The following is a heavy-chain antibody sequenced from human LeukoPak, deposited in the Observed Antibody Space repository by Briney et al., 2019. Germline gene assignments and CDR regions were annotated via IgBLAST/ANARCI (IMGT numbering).Heavy chain of an antibody. J-gene: IGHJ4*02. CDR1: GFTFDNSE. CDR2: ISISGSIK. Sequence: GGSLRLSCASSGFTFDNSEMNWVRQAPGKGLEWVSYISISGSIKYYADSVKGRFAISRDNAKNSLHLQMNSLRAEDTAVYYCVKESSNHGVYFDSWGPGTQVTVSS. D-gene: IGHD3-3*01. CDR3: VKESSNHGVYFDS. V-gene: IGHV3-48*03.